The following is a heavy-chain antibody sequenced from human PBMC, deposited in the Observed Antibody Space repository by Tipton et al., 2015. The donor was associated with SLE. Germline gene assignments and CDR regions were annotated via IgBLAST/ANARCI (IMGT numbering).Heavy chain of an antibody. CDR1: GGSISSYY. V-gene: IGHV4-59*12. J-gene: IGHJ4*02. CDR2: VSDSWST. CDR3: ARALFTSYDFWSGNKGYLDY. Sequence: TLSLTCTVFGGSISSYYWSWIRQPPGKGLEWIGYVSDSWSTRYNPSLKSRVTISVDTSKNQFSLKLSSVTAADTAVYYCARALFTSYDFWSGNKGYLDYWGQGTLVTVSS. D-gene: IGHD3-3*01.